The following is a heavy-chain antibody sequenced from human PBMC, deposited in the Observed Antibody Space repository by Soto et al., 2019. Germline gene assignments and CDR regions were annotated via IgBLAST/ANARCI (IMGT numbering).Heavy chain of an antibody. CDR3: ARDLGGWPDY. V-gene: IGHV1-8*01. D-gene: IGHD2-15*01. J-gene: IGHJ4*02. CDR1: GYTFTSYD. CDR2: MNPNSGNT. Sequence: ASVKVSCKASGYTFTSYDINWVRLATGQGLEWMGWMNPNSGNTDYAQKFQGRVTMTRNTSTSTAYMELSSLRSEDTAVYYCARDLGGWPDYWGQGTLVTVSS.